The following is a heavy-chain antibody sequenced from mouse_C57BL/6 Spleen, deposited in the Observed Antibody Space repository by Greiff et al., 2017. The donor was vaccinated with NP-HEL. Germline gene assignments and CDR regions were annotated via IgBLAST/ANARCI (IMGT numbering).Heavy chain of an antibody. V-gene: IGHV1-72*01. D-gene: IGHD1-1*01. Sequence: VQLQQPGAELVKPGASVKLSCKASGYTFTSYWMHWVKQRPGRGLEWIGRIDPNSGGTKYNEKFKSKATLTVDKPSSTAYMQLSSLTSEDSAVYYCARGDYCYGSSYVWYFDVWGTGTTVTVSS. CDR3: ARGDYCYGSSYVWYFDV. CDR2: IDPNSGGT. J-gene: IGHJ1*03. CDR1: GYTFTSYW.